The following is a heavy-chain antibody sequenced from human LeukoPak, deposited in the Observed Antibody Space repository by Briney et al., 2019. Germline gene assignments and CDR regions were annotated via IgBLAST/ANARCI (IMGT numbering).Heavy chain of an antibody. V-gene: IGHV1-3*01. Sequence: ASVKVSCKASGYTFTSYAMHWVRQAPGQRLEWMGWINAGNGNTKYSQKFQGRVTITRDTSASTAYMELSSLRSEDTAVYYCARAQGDLFDYVWGSYRYTHGGLDYWGQGTLVTVSS. D-gene: IGHD3-16*02. CDR2: INAGNGNT. J-gene: IGHJ4*02. CDR1: GYTFTSYA. CDR3: ARAQGDLFDYVWGSYRYTHGGLDY.